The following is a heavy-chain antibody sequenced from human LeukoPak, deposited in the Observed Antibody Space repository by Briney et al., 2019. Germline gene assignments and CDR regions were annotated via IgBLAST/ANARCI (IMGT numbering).Heavy chain of an antibody. J-gene: IGHJ6*03. Sequence: SETLSLTCTVSGGSISSYYWSWIRQPAGKGLEWIGRIYTSGSTNYNPSLKSRVTMSVDTCKNQFSLKLSSVTAADTAVYYCARVQWLVRSAYYYYYMDVWGKGTTVTVSS. CDR2: IYTSGST. CDR1: GGSISSYY. D-gene: IGHD6-19*01. V-gene: IGHV4-4*07. CDR3: ARVQWLVRSAYYYYYMDV.